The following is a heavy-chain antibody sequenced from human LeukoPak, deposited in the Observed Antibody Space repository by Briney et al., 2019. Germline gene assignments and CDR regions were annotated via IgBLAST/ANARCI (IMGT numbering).Heavy chain of an antibody. CDR2: ISGSGGST. D-gene: IGHD7-27*01. V-gene: IGHV3-23*01. J-gene: IGHJ4*02. CDR3: ATSGTNWGIG. CDR1: GFTVSSNY. Sequence: PSGGSLRLSCAASGFTVSSNYMSWVRQAPGKGLEWVSAISGSGGSTYYADSVKGRFTMSRDNSKNTLYLQMNSLRAEDTAVYYCATSGTNWGIGWGQGTLVTVSS.